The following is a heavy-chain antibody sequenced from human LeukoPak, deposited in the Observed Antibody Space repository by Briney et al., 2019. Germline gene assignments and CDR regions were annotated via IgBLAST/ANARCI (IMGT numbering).Heavy chain of an antibody. D-gene: IGHD5-18*01. CDR3: ANDDTAIGPFDY. V-gene: IGHV1-46*01. CDR2: IDPSGGSR. CDR1: GYTFTGYY. J-gene: IGHJ4*02. Sequence: ASVKVSCKASGYTFTGYYMHWVRQAPGQGLEWMGVIDPSGGSRSFAQKFQGRVTMTRDTSTSTVYMELSSLRSEDTAVYYCANDDTAIGPFDYWGQGTLVTVSS.